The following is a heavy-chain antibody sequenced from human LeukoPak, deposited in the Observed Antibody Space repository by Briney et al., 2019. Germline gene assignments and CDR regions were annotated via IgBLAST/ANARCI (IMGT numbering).Heavy chain of an antibody. V-gene: IGHV4-59*12. CDR2: INFSGDT. D-gene: IGHD3-22*01. Sequence: SETLSLTCTISDGSISTYYWSWIRQPPGKGLEWIGSINFSGDTDFNPSLKSRVTISVDTSKNQFSLKLSSVTAADTAVYYCARRSWRAPPYYDSSGSPHYFDYWGQGTLVTVSS. CDR1: DGSISTYY. J-gene: IGHJ4*02. CDR3: ARRSWRAPPYYDSSGSPHYFDY.